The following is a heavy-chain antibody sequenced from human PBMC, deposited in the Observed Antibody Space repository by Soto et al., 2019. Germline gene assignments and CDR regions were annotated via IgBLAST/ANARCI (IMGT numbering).Heavy chain of an antibody. CDR1: GGSISSYY. D-gene: IGHD3-10*01. Sequence: SETLSLTCTVSGGSISSYYWSWIRQPPGKGLEWIGYIYYSGSTNYNPSLKSRVTISVDTSKNQFSLKLSSVTAADTAVYYCARVVRGPSGYYFDYWGQGTLVTVSS. CDR3: ARVVRGPSGYYFDY. V-gene: IGHV4-59*01. CDR2: IYYSGST. J-gene: IGHJ4*02.